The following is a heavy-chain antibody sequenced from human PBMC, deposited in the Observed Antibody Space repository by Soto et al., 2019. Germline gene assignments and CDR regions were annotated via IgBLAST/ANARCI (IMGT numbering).Heavy chain of an antibody. V-gene: IGHV1-46*01. CDR1: GYTFTSYY. Sequence: QVQLVQSGAEVKKPGASVKVSCKASGYTFTSYYMHWVRQAPGQGLEWMGIINPSGGSTSYAQKFQGRVTMTRDTSTSTVYMELGSLRSEDTAVYYCARGGGNSVRDDAFDIWGQGTMVTVSS. D-gene: IGHD2-21*02. CDR3: ARGGGNSVRDDAFDI. CDR2: INPSGGST. J-gene: IGHJ3*02.